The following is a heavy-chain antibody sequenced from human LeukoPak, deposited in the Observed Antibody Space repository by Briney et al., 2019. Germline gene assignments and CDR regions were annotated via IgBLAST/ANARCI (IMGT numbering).Heavy chain of an antibody. D-gene: IGHD2-15*01. CDR1: GYFISTDYY. V-gene: IGHV4-38-2*01. Sequence: PSETLSLTCDVSGYFISTDYYWGWIRKPPGKELEWIGAIYHTGTAYYKPSLKSRVTISVDTSKNQLSLQLTSVTAADTAVYYCARGGVLVAVYFDFWGQGTLVTVSS. CDR3: ARGGVLVAVYFDF. J-gene: IGHJ4*02. CDR2: IYHTGTA.